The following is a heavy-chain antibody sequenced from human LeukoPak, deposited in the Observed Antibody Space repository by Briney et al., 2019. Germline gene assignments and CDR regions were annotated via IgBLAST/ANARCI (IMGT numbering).Heavy chain of an antibody. J-gene: IGHJ4*02. D-gene: IGHD4-17*01. CDR3: ARLGTVTRARFDY. CDR2: INQDGSEK. CDR1: GFTFKNNW. V-gene: IGHV3-7*01. Sequence: GRSLRLSCVAPGFTFKNNWLSWVRQTPGKGQEWVANINQDGSEKYYVDSVKGRFTISRDNAENSVYLQMNSLRAEDTGVYHCARLGTVTRARFDYWGQGTLVTVCS.